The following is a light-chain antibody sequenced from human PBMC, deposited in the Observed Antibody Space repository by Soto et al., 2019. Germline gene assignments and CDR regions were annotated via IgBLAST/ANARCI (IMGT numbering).Light chain of an antibody. V-gene: IGKV3-20*01. CDR3: QQYGSSPLT. J-gene: IGKJ4*01. CDR1: QSVSSSF. Sequence: EIVLTQSPGTLSLCPGERATLSCRASQSVSSSFLAWYQQKPGQAPRLLIYGASSRATAIPDRFSGSGSGTDFTLTISRLEPEDVAVYYCQQYGSSPLTFGGGTKVEIK. CDR2: GAS.